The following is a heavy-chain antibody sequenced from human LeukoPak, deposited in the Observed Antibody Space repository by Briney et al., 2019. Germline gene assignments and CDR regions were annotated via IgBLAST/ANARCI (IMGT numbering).Heavy chain of an antibody. D-gene: IGHD3-9*01. CDR1: GGSISSGGYY. J-gene: IGHJ4*02. CDR2: IYYSGST. V-gene: IGHV4-31*03. Sequence: SETLSLTCTVSGGSISSGGYYWSWIRQHPGKGLEWIGYIYYSGSTYYNPFLKSRVTISVDTSKNQFSLKLSSVTAADTAVYYCATQYYDILTGYYYFDYWGQGTLVTVSS. CDR3: ATQYYDILTGYYYFDY.